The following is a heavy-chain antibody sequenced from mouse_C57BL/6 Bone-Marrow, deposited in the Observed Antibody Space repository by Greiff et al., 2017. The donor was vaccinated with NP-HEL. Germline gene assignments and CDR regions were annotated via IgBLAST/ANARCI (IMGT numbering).Heavy chain of an antibody. CDR1: GYTFTSYW. D-gene: IGHD1-1*01. Sequence: VQLQQPGAELVMPGASVKLSCKASGYTFTSYWMHWVKQRPGQGLEWIGEIDPSDSYTNYNQKFKGKSTLTVDKSSSTAYMQLSSLTSEDSAVYYCARGYYGSSYLFAYWGQGTLVTVSA. CDR2: IDPSDSYT. CDR3: ARGYYGSSYLFAY. V-gene: IGHV1-69*01. J-gene: IGHJ3*01.